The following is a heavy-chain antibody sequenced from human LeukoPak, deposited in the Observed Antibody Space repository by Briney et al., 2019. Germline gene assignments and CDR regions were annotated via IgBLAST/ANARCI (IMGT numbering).Heavy chain of an antibody. CDR3: ARDYSSGY. Sequence: GSLRLSCAASGFTVSSNYMSWVRQAPGKGLEWVSGISGSGGSTYYADSVKGRFTISRDNSKNTLYLQMNSLRADDTAVYFCARDYSSGYWGQGTLVTVSS. CDR2: ISGSGGST. D-gene: IGHD4-11*01. J-gene: IGHJ4*02. V-gene: IGHV3-23*01. CDR1: GFTVSSNY.